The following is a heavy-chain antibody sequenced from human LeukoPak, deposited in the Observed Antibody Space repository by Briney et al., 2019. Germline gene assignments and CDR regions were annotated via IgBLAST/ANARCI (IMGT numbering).Heavy chain of an antibody. J-gene: IGHJ3*02. CDR2: IYTSGST. D-gene: IGHD1-26*01. Sequence: SETLSLTRTVSGGSISSGSYYWSWIRQPAGKGLEWIGRIYTSGSTNYNPSLKSRVTISVDTSKNQFSLKLSSVTAADTAVYYCARELYSGSYPDAFDIWGQGTLVTVSS. V-gene: IGHV4-61*02. CDR3: ARELYSGSYPDAFDI. CDR1: GGSISSGSYY.